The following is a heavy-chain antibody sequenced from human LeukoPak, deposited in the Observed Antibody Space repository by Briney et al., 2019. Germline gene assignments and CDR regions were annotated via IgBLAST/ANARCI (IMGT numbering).Heavy chain of an antibody. D-gene: IGHD3-10*01. V-gene: IGHV4-59*01. CDR1: GGSISIYY. Sequence: PSETLSLTCTVSGGSISIYYWNWIRQPPGKGLEWIGYIYNSGSSTIYNPSLKSRVTISVDTSKNQFSLRLSSVTAADTAVYFCVRDRELTYWGQGTLDTVSS. J-gene: IGHJ4*02. CDR3: VRDRELTY. CDR2: IYNSGSST.